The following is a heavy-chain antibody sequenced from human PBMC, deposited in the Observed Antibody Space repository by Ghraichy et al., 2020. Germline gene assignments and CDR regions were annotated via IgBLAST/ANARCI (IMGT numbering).Heavy chain of an antibody. CDR1: GYTFTTYG. V-gene: IGHV1-18*01. Sequence: ASVKVSCKASGYTFTTYGLTWLRRAPGQGLEWMGWINSYNGDTKYAQKVQGRVTMTTDTSTSTAYMELRSLRSDDTAVYYCARGGPYCSGGVCYFLDSWGQGTLVTVSS. D-gene: IGHD2-8*02. CDR3: ARGGPYCSGGVCYFLDS. J-gene: IGHJ4*02. CDR2: INSYNGDT.